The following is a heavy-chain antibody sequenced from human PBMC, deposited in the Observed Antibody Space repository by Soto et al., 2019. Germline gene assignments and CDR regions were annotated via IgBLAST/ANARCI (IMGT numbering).Heavy chain of an antibody. Sequence: GGSLRLSCAASGFTFSSYSMNWVRQAPGKGLEWVSSISSSSSYIYYADSVKGRFTISRDNAKNSLYLQMNSLRAEDTAVYYCARDWYDILTSSGHWGQGTLVTVSS. CDR2: ISSSSSYI. CDR3: ARDWYDILTSSGH. CDR1: GFTFSSYS. D-gene: IGHD3-9*01. J-gene: IGHJ4*02. V-gene: IGHV3-21*01.